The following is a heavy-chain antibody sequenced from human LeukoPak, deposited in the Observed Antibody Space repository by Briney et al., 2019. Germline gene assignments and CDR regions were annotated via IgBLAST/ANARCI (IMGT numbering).Heavy chain of an antibody. CDR2: IYYSGSTNSNPSLNSGST. J-gene: IGHJ3*02. CDR1: GGSISSYY. D-gene: IGHD2-2*01. V-gene: IGHV4-59*12. CDR3: ARASWYCSSTSCSSAAFDI. Sequence: SETLSLTCTVSGGSISSYYWSWIRQSPGKGLEWIGYIYYSGSTNSNPSLNSGSTNYNPSLKSRVTISVDTSKNQFSLKLSSVTAADTAVYYCARASWYCSSTSCSSAAFDIWGQGTMVTVSS.